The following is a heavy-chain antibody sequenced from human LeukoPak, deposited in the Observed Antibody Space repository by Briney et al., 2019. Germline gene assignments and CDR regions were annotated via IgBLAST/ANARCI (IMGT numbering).Heavy chain of an antibody. Sequence: PGRSLRLSCAASGFTFDDYAMHWVRQAPGKGLEWVSGISWNSGSIGYADSVKGRFTISRDNAKNSLYLDMNSLRAEDTAVYYCARGHTAVTRHFDFWGQGTLVTVSS. D-gene: IGHD4-17*01. CDR2: ISWNSGSI. CDR1: GFTFDDYA. V-gene: IGHV3-9*01. J-gene: IGHJ4*02. CDR3: ARGHTAVTRHFDF.